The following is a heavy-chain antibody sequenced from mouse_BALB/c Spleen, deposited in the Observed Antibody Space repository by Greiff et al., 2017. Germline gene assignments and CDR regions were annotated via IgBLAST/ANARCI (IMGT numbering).Heavy chain of an antibody. CDR2: IWGDGST. CDR1: GFSLTGYG. D-gene: IGHD2-4*01. CDR3: AREMITSVYYYAMDY. Sequence: QVQLQQSGPGLVAPSQSLSITCTVSGFSLTGYGVNWVRQPPGKGLEWLGMIWGDGSTDYNSALKSRLSISKDNSKSQVFLKMNSLQTDDTARYYCAREMITSVYYYAMDYWGQGTSVTVSS. J-gene: IGHJ4*01. V-gene: IGHV2-6-7*01.